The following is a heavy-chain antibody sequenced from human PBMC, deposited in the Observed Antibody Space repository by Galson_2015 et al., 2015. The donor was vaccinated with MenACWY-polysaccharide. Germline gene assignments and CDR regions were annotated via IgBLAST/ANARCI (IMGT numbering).Heavy chain of an antibody. CDR3: ARGLNSFDL. J-gene: IGHJ3*01. D-gene: IGHD5-24*01. CDR2: STPKHNGFKT. V-gene: IGHV3-72*01. CDR1: GFTPSDNH. Sequence: SLRLSCAASGFTPSDNHLDWVRQVAGKGLEWVGRSTPKHNGFKTVYAASVTGRFIISREESTNSLHLHMNDLKIEDTAVYYCARGLNSFDLWGQGTMVIVSS.